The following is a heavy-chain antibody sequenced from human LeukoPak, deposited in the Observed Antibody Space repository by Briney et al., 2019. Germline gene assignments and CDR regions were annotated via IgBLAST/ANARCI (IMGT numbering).Heavy chain of an antibody. J-gene: IGHJ4*02. V-gene: IGHV3-23*01. CDR1: GFTFSDYY. D-gene: IGHD3-16*02. CDR2: ISGSGGST. Sequence: GGSLRLSCAASGFTFSDYYMSWIRQAPGKGLEWVSGISGSGGSTYYADSVKGRFTISRDNSKNTLYLQMNSLRAEDTAVYYCAKDDDYVWGSYRKEDYFDYWGQGTLVTVSS. CDR3: AKDDDYVWGSYRKEDYFDY.